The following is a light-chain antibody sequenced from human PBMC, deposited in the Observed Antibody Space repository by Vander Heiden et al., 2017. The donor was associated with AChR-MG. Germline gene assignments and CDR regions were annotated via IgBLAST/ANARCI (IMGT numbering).Light chain of an antibody. J-gene: IGKJ1*01. Sequence: DIQMTQSPSSLSASIGDRVTITCRASQSISIYLNWYQQKPGKAPNLLIYAASILQSGVPSRFSGSGSGTDFTLTISSLQPEDFATYYCQQSDSNLWTFGQGTKVEIK. CDR3: QQSDSNLWT. CDR2: AAS. CDR1: QSISIY. V-gene: IGKV1-39*01.